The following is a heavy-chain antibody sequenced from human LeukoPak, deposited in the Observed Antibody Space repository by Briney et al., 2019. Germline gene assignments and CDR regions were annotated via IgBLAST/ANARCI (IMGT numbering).Heavy chain of an antibody. CDR3: ARGWLLVWLDP. V-gene: IGHV1-18*01. Sequence: ASVKVSFKASGYTCTSYGICWVRQAPGQGLEWMGWISAYDGNTNYVQKLQGTVTMTTDTSTSTAYMELRSLRSDDTAVYYCARGWLLVWLDPWGQGTLVTVSS. CDR1: GYTCTSYG. CDR2: ISAYDGNT. D-gene: IGHD2-15*01. J-gene: IGHJ5*02.